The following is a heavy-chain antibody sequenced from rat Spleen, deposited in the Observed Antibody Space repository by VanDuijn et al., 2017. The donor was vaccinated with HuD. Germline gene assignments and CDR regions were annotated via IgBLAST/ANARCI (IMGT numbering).Heavy chain of an antibody. CDR2: ISSGGST. CDR1: GFTFNNYW. V-gene: IGHV2S12*01. D-gene: IGHD4-2*01. J-gene: IGHJ2*01. CDR3: ARVWRWADY. Sequence: VQLVESGGGLVQPGGSLKLSCVASGFTFNNYWMTWIRQPPGKGLEWIAAISSGGSTYYNSALKSRLSISRDTSKSQVFLKMSSLQTEDTATYYCARVWRWADYWGQGVMVTVSS.